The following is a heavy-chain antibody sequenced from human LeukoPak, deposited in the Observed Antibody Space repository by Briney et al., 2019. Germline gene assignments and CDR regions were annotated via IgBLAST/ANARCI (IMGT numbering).Heavy chain of an antibody. J-gene: IGHJ3*01. D-gene: IGHD3-10*01. CDR1: GFTFSSYA. CDR2: ISSNGGST. CDR3: ARAVWFGELFS. V-gene: IGHV3-64*01. Sequence: GGSLRLSCAASGFTFSSYAMHWVRQAPGKGLEYVSAISSNGGSTYYANSVKGRFTISRDNSKNTLYLQMNSLRAEDTAVYYCARAVWFGELFSWGQGTMVTVSS.